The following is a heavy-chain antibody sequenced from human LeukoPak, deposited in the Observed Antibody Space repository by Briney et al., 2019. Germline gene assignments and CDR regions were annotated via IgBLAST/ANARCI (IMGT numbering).Heavy chain of an antibody. Sequence: GGSLRLSCAASGFTFSSNSMTWVRQAPGKGLEWVSSISRTSTYIYYADSVKGRFTISRDNAKNSLYLQMNSLRDEDTAVYYCARGDDYFDWWGQGTLVTVSS. CDR1: GFTFSSNS. CDR2: ISRTSTYI. CDR3: ARGDDYFDW. V-gene: IGHV3-21*01. J-gene: IGHJ4*02.